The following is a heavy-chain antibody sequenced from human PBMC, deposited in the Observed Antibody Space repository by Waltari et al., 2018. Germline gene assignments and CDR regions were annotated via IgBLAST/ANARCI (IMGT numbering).Heavy chain of an antibody. D-gene: IGHD6-13*01. CDR1: GGSFSGYY. J-gene: IGHJ4*02. Sequence: QVQLQQWGAGLLKPSETLSLTCAVYGGSFSGYYWSWIRQPPGKGLEWIGEINHSGSTNYNPSLKSRVTISVDTSKNQFSLKLSSVTAADTAVYYCARGRGQLAITFDYWGQGTLVTVSS. CDR2: INHSGST. CDR3: ARGRGQLAITFDY. V-gene: IGHV4-34*01.